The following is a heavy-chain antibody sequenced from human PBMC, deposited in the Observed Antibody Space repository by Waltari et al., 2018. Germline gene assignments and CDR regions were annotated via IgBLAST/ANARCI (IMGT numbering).Heavy chain of an antibody. V-gene: IGHV3-21*01. Sequence: EVQLVESGGGLVKPGGSLRLSCAASGFTFSSYSMNWVRQAPGTGLEWVSSISSSSSYIYDADSVKGRFTISRDNAKNSLYLQMNSLRAEDTAVYYCARDQPAANPDYYYYYMDVWGKGTTVTISS. D-gene: IGHD2-2*01. CDR3: ARDQPAANPDYYYYYMDV. CDR2: ISSSSSYI. CDR1: GFTFSSYS. J-gene: IGHJ6*03.